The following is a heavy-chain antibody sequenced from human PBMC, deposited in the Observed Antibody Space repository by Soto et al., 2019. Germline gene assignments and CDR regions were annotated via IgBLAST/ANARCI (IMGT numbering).Heavy chain of an antibody. CDR3: ARGGDYCSSTSCYTGHYYYYGMDV. CDR2: INPNSGGT. V-gene: IGHV1-2*04. Sequence: GASVKVSCKASGYTFAGYYMHWVRQAPGQGIEWMGWINPNSGGTNYAQKFQGWVTMTRDTSISTAYMELSRLRSDDTAVYYCARGGDYCSSTSCYTGHYYYYGMDVWGQGTTVTVSS. D-gene: IGHD2-2*02. J-gene: IGHJ6*02. CDR1: GYTFAGYY.